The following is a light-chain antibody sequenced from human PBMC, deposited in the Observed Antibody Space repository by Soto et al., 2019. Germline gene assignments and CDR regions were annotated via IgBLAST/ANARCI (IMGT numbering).Light chain of an antibody. CDR2: TND. V-gene: IGLV1-44*01. CDR3: LAWDDSLNGNL. J-gene: IGLJ1*01. CDR1: SSNIESNT. Sequence: VLTQPPSASGTPGQRVTISCSGSSSNIESNTVYWYQQLPGMAPRLLIHTNDRRPSGVPYRFSGSKSGTSASLAISGLQSEDEADYYCLAWDDSLNGNLLGTGNKVTV.